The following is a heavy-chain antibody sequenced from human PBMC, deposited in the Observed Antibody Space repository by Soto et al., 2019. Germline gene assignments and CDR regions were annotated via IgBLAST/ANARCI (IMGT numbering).Heavy chain of an antibody. V-gene: IGHV2-5*02. CDR1: GFSLSTNGVG. J-gene: IGHJ4*02. CDR3: AREMYYSTYFDS. D-gene: IGHD3-10*01. Sequence: QITLKESGPPLVRPTQTLTLTCTFSGFSLSTNGVGVGWIRQPPGKALEWIALIYWDDDHRYSPSLKTRLTITKDTSKNPVVLTMTKFDPADTATYYCAREMYYSTYFDSWGQGTLVTVS. CDR2: IYWDDDH.